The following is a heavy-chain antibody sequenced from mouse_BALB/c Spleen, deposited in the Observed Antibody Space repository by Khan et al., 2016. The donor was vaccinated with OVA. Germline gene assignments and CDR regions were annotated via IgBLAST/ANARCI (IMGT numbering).Heavy chain of an antibody. V-gene: IGHV9-3-1*01. CDR1: GHTFTKFG. CDR3: ARPPYCSYVLDN. CDR2: INTYTGEP. Sequence: QIQLVQSGPEVKKPGETVKISCKASGHTFTKFGMTWVKQAPGKGLKWMGWINTYTGEPTYADDFNGRFAFSLETSASTANLQINNLKNEDTATYFCARPPYCSYVLDNWGQGTSVTVSS. D-gene: IGHD2-10*01. J-gene: IGHJ4*01.